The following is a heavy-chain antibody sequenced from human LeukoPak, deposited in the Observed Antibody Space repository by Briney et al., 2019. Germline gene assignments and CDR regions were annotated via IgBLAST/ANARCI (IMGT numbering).Heavy chain of an antibody. Sequence: SETLSITCTVSGGSISSSTYYWVWIRQPPGKGLEWIGSIYYSGSTYYNPSLKSRVTISVDTSKNQFSLRLSSVTAADTAVYYCARNITIFGNAGRGGGQGTLVTVSS. V-gene: IGHV4-39*07. CDR2: IYYSGST. J-gene: IGHJ4*02. CDR3: ARNITIFGNAGRG. CDR1: GGSISSSTYY. D-gene: IGHD3-3*01.